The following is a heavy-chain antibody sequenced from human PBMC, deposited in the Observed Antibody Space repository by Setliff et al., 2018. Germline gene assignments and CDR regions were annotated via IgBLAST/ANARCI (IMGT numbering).Heavy chain of an antibody. D-gene: IGHD3-16*01. V-gene: IGHV3-7*03. Sequence: GGSLRLSCAASGFTFSSSWMIWVRQVPGKGLDWVANMNQDSTNKYHVASVKGRFTISRDNAKNSLFLQMDSLRVEDTAVYYCARGLGKGTVDYWGQGTLVTVSS. CDR2: MNQDSTNK. CDR3: ARGLGKGTVDY. CDR1: GFTFSSSW. J-gene: IGHJ4*02.